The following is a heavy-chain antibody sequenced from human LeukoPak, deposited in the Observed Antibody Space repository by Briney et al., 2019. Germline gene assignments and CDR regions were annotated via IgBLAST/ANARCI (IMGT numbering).Heavy chain of an antibody. CDR2: ICLDGRI. Sequence: SETLSLTCGVSGGSITSRDCWSWVRQPPRKGLEWIGEICLDGRIHYTPSLKSRISISIDRSKDQFSLNLISVAAADTAIYFCASQGGLRNDFWGQGTLVTVSS. V-gene: IGHV4-4*02. J-gene: IGHJ4*02. D-gene: IGHD2-15*01. CDR1: GGSITSRDC. CDR3: ASQGGLRNDF.